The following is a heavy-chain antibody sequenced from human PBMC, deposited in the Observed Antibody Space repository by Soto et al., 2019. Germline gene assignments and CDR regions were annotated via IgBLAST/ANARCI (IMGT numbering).Heavy chain of an antibody. CDR2: IIPIFGTA. J-gene: IGHJ6*02. CDR3: ARRVEMASLKAYYGMDV. V-gene: IGHV1-69*13. CDR1: GGTFSSYA. D-gene: IGHD2-15*01. Sequence: SVKVSCKASGGTFSSYAISWVRQAPGQGLEWMGGIIPIFGTANYAQKFQGRVTITADESTSTAYMELSSLRSEDTAVYYCARRVEMASLKAYYGMDVWGQGTTVTVSS.